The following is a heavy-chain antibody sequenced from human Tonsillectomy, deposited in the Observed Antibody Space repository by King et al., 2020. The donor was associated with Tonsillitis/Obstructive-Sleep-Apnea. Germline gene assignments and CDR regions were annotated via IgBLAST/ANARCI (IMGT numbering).Heavy chain of an antibody. CDR3: AKTYSGWYGGD. V-gene: IGHV3-7*01. D-gene: IGHD6-19*01. CDR2: IKEGGSGK. CDR1: GFTFRRSW. J-gene: IGHJ4*02. Sequence: VQLVESGGGLVQPGGSLRLSCAASGFTFRRSWMSWVRQVPGKGLEWVANIKEGGSGKYYVDSVKGRFIISRDEAKNTVFLQMNSLRAEDTAVYYCAKTYSGWYGGDWGQGTLVTVSP.